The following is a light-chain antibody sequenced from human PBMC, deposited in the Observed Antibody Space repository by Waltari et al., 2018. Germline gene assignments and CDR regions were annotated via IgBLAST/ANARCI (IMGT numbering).Light chain of an antibody. Sequence: QSVLPYPPSASGTLGQRVPLVWYGCRSRFVTNPLNCYQHLPGTAPKLLIYNNDKRPSGVPDRFSGSKSGTSASLAISGLQSEDEADYYCAAWDDSLNGWVFGGGTKLTVL. CDR1: RSRFVTNP. CDR3: AAWDDSLNGWV. V-gene: IGLV1-44*01. J-gene: IGLJ3*02. CDR2: NND.